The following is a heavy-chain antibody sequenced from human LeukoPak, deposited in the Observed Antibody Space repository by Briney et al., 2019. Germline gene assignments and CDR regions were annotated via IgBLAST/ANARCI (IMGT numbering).Heavy chain of an antibody. V-gene: IGHV3-74*01. CDR3: GRVYGANGYVY. D-gene: IGHD4/OR15-4a*01. Sequence: GGSLRLSCAASGFTLSNFWMHWVRQAPGKGLVWVALIYGDGSFTRYADSVKGRFTISRDNAKNTVYLQMNSLRVEDTAVYYWGRVYGANGYVYWGQGSLVTVSS. CDR2: IYGDGSFT. CDR1: GFTLSNFW. J-gene: IGHJ4*02.